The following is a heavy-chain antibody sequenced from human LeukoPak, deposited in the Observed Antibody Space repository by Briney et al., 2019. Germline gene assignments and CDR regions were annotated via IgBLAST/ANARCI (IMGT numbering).Heavy chain of an antibody. J-gene: IGHJ4*02. CDR1: GFTFTSYS. CDR3: ARDGQWDLTYYLDY. CDR2: ISSHGNYI. V-gene: IGHV3-21*01. Sequence: GGSLRLSCAGSGFTFTSYSLNWVRQAPGKGLELVSCISSHGNYIYYADSAKGRFTVSRDDASNSVFLQMNSLRAEDTGIYYCARDGQWDLTYYLDYWGQGILVTVSS. D-gene: IGHD1-26*01.